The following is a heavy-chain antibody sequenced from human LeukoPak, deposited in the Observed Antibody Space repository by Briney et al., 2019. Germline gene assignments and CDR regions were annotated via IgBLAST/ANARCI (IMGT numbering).Heavy chain of an antibody. CDR3: ARTKAPPDPWAWFDP. CDR1: GGTFNNSP. Sequence: GSSVKVSCKASGGTFNNSPVNWIRQAPGQGLEWMGGYIPLFGTTIYAQKFQGRVAFTTDDSTGTADMDLTSLTSDDTAVYYCARTKAPPDPWAWFDPWGQGTLVTV. D-gene: IGHD1-14*01. V-gene: IGHV1-69*05. J-gene: IGHJ5*02. CDR2: YIPLFGTT.